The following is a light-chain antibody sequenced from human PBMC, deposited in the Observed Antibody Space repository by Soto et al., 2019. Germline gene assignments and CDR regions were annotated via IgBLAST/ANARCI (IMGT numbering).Light chain of an antibody. CDR2: WAS. J-gene: IGKJ1*01. Sequence: DIVMTQSPDSLALSLGERATINCKSSQSVLYSPNNKNYLAWYQQKPGQPPNLLLYWASMRESGVPDRFSGSASGTDFTLTISSLQAEDVAVYYCHQYASSPWTFGPGTKVEIK. CDR3: HQYASSPWT. CDR1: QSVLYSPNNKNY. V-gene: IGKV4-1*01.